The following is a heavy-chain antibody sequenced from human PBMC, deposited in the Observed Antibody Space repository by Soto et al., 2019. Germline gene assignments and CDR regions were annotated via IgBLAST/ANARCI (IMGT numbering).Heavy chain of an antibody. V-gene: IGHV3-73*02. Sequence: EVQLVESGGGLVQPGESLRLSCAASGVTFSGSAMHWVRQAPGKGLEWVGRIRSQPNNYATAYAASVKGRFSISRDDSKNTAYLQVNGLKTEDTAVYYCSGGQNDYNYYYYYPMDVWGRGTTVTVSS. CDR3: SGGQNDYNYYYYYPMDV. J-gene: IGHJ6*02. CDR2: IRSQPNNYAT. CDR1: GVTFSGSA. D-gene: IGHD4-4*01.